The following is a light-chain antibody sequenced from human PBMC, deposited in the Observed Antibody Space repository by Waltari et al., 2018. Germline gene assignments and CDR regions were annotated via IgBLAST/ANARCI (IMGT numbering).Light chain of an antibody. J-gene: IGLJ2*01. CDR2: GKN. CDR1: SLRSYY. CDR3: NSRDSSGNHPVI. V-gene: IGLV3-19*01. Sequence: SSELTQDPAVSVALGQTVRITCQGDSLRSYYASWYQQKPGQAPVLVIYGKNKRPSGSPDRFSGSSSGNTASLTITGAQAEDEADYYCNSRDSSGNHPVIFGGGTKLTVL.